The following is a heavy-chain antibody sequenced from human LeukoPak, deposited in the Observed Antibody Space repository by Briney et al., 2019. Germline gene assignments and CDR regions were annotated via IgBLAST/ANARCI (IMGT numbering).Heavy chain of an antibody. CDR3: AREPPAIAVAGTSAFDI. V-gene: IGHV3-21*01. CDR2: ISSSSSYI. D-gene: IGHD6-19*01. CDR1: GFTFSSYS. J-gene: IGHJ3*02. Sequence: GGSLRLSCAASGFTFSSYSMSWIRQAPGKGLEWVSSISSSSSYIYYADSVKGRFTISRDNAKNSLYLQMNSLRAEDTAVHYCAREPPAIAVAGTSAFDIWGQGTMVTASS.